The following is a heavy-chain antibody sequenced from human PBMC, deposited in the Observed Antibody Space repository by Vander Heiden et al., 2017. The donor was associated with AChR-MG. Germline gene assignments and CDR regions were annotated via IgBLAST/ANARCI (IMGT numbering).Heavy chain of an antibody. CDR2: IYHSGST. J-gene: IGHJ5*02. CDR1: GYSISSGYY. Sequence: QVQLQESGPGLVKPSETLSLTCAVSGYSISSGYYWGWIRQPPGKGLEWIGSIYHSGSTYYNPSLKSRVTISVDTSKNQFSLKLSSVTAADTAVYYCARDVIVVVPAATGDWFDPWGQGTLVNVS. D-gene: IGHD2-2*01. V-gene: IGHV4-38-2*02. CDR3: ARDVIVVVPAATGDWFDP.